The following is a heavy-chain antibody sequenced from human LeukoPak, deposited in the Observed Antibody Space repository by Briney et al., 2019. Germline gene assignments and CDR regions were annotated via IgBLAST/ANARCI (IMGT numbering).Heavy chain of an antibody. Sequence: PGGSLRLSCAASGFTFSSYGMHWVRQAPGKGLEWVAVIWYDGSNKYYADSVKGRFTISRDNSKNTLYLQMNSLRAEDTAVYYCARDDIWGSALGYWGQGILVTVSS. CDR1: GFTFSSYG. CDR2: IWYDGSNK. V-gene: IGHV3-33*01. CDR3: ARDDIWGSALGY. J-gene: IGHJ4*02. D-gene: IGHD7-27*01.